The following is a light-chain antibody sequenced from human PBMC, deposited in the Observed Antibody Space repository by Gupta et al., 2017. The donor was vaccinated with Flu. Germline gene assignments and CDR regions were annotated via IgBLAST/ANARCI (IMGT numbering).Light chain of an antibody. CDR1: QGLLYGGTTY. V-gene: IGKV2-30*01. Sequence: SVPLGQPASISCRSTQGLLYGGTTYLSWIQQRPGQSPRRLIYKVSNRDSGVPDRFSGSGSGTGFTLQISRVEAEDVGVYYCMQGTYWPYTLGQGTKLEI. CDR3: MQGTYWPYT. CDR2: KVS. J-gene: IGKJ2*01.